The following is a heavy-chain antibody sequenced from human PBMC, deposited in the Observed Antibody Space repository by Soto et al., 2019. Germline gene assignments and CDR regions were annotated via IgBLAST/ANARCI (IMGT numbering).Heavy chain of an antibody. CDR2: IYYSGST. CDR1: GGAISSGGYY. J-gene: IGHJ3*02. Sequence: VQLQESGPGLVKPSQTLSLTCTVSGGAISSGGYYWRWIRQPPGKGLEWIGYIYYSGSTYYNPSLKSRVTISVDTSKYQFSLKLSSVTAADTAVYYCARDSPNMISPGAFDIWGQGTMVTVSS. CDR3: ARDSPNMISPGAFDI. D-gene: IGHD3-16*01. V-gene: IGHV4-31*03.